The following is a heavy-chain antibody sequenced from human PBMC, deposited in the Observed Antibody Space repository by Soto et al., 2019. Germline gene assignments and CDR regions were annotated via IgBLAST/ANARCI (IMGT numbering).Heavy chain of an antibody. CDR3: ARTYDGSGPNSGGYGFDI. Sequence: QVQLQESGPGLVKPSETLSLSCSVSGGSISSYYWSWIRQPPGKGLEWIAYIYYSGSTSYNPSLKSRASISLDTSKNQFSLKLSSVTAADTAVYYCARTYDGSGPNSGGYGFDIWGQGTMVTVSS. V-gene: IGHV4-59*01. CDR2: IYYSGST. D-gene: IGHD3-22*01. CDR1: GGSISSYY. J-gene: IGHJ3*02.